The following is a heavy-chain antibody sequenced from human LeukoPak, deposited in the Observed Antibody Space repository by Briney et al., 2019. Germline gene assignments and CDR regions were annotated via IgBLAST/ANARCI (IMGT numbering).Heavy chain of an antibody. J-gene: IGHJ5*02. CDR1: GGSFSGYY. D-gene: IGHD3-3*01. Sequence: SETLSLTCAVYGGSFSGYYWSWIRQPPGKGLEWIGEINHSGSTNYNPSLKSRVTISVDTSKNQFSLKLSSVTAADTAVYYCARMGQFGSVYYKGWFAPGGQGTLAPVSS. CDR2: INHSGST. V-gene: IGHV4-34*01. CDR3: ARMGQFGSVYYKGWFAP.